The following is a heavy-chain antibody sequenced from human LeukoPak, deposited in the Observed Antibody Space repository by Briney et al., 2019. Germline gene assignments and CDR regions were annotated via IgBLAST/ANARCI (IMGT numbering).Heavy chain of an antibody. Sequence: GGSLRLSCAASGFTFSSYGVHWVRQAPGKGLEWVAFIRYDGSNKYYADPVKGRFTISRDNSKNTLYLQMNSLRAEDTAVYYCAKGAVRIAAAGTGSWFDPWGQGTLVTVSS. CDR1: GFTFSSYG. J-gene: IGHJ5*02. CDR3: AKGAVRIAAAGTGSWFDP. CDR2: IRYDGSNK. V-gene: IGHV3-30*02. D-gene: IGHD6-13*01.